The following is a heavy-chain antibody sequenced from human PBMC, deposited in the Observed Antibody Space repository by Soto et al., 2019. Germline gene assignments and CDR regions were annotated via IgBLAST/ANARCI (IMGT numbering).Heavy chain of an antibody. CDR2: IYYSGST. D-gene: IGHD5-12*01. CDR3: AREGVDIVATIRGYNWFDP. V-gene: IGHV4-31*03. Sequence: SETLSLTCTVSGGSISSGGYYWSWIRQHPGKGLEWIGCIYYSGSTYYNPSLKSRVTISVDTSKNQFSLKLSSVTAADTAVYYCAREGVDIVATIRGYNWFDPWGQGTLVTVSS. J-gene: IGHJ5*02. CDR1: GGSISSGGYY.